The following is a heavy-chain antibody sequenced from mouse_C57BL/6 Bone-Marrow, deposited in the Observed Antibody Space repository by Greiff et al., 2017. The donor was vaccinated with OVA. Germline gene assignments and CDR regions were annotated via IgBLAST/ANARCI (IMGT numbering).Heavy chain of an antibody. CDR2: ISDGGSYT. D-gene: IGHD2-5*01. J-gene: IGHJ4*01. CDR1: GFTFSSYA. CDR3: ARGGYSKDYAMDY. Sequence: EVQLVESGGGLVKPGGSLKLSCAASGFTFSSYAMSWVRQTPEKRLEWVATISDGGSYTYYPGNVKGRFTISRDHAKNNLYLQMSHLKSEDTAMYYCARGGYSKDYAMDYWGQGTSVTVSS. V-gene: IGHV5-4*01.